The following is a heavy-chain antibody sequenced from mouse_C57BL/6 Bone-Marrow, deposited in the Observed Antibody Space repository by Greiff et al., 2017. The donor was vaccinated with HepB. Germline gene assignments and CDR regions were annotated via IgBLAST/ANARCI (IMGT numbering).Heavy chain of an antibody. Sequence: QVQLKQPGAELVKPGASVKVSCKASGYTFTSYWMHWVKQRPGQGLEWIGRIHPSDSDTNYNQKFKGKATLTVDKSSSTAYMQLSSLTSEDSAVYYCAIESLYYGNYVRGYYFDYWGQGTTLTVSS. J-gene: IGHJ2*01. CDR1: GYTFTSYW. V-gene: IGHV1-74*01. D-gene: IGHD2-1*01. CDR2: IHPSDSDT. CDR3: AIESLYYGNYVRGYYFDY.